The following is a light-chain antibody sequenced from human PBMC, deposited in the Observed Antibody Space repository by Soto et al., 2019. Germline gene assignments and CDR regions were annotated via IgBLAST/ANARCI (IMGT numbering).Light chain of an antibody. CDR2: GAS. CDR1: QRVSSN. Sequence: EIVMPQSPATLSVSPGERATLSCRASQRVSSNLAWYQQKPGQAPRLLIYGASTRATGIPARFSGSGSETEFTLTISSLQSADFAVYCCQQYNNWPPWTFGQGTKVEIK. CDR3: QQYNNWPPWT. J-gene: IGKJ1*01. V-gene: IGKV3-15*01.